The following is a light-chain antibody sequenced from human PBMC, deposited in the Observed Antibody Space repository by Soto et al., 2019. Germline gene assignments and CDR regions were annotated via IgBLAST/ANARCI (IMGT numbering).Light chain of an antibody. J-gene: IGKJ1*01. CDR3: LQYHSYSRP. V-gene: IGKV1-5*01. CDR1: QSISTW. CDR2: DAS. Sequence: DIQMTQSPSTLSASVGDRVTITCRASQSISTWLAWYQQRSGKAPQLLIYDASGLESGVPSRISGSGSGTEFTLTISSLQPDDFATYFCLQYHSYSRPFGPGTRVEI.